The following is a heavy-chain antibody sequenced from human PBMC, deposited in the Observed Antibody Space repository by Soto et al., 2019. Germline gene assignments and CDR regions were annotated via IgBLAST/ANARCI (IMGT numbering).Heavy chain of an antibody. CDR3: AREESDSGYDGVFYY. CDR2: INPSGGST. Sequence: ASVKVSCKASGYTFTSYGVSWVRQAPGQGLEWMGIINPSGGSTSYAQKFQGRVTMTRDTSTSTVYMELSSLRSEDTAVYYCAREESDSGYDGVFYYWGQGTLVTVSS. D-gene: IGHD5-12*01. J-gene: IGHJ4*02. V-gene: IGHV1-46*01. CDR1: GYTFTSYG.